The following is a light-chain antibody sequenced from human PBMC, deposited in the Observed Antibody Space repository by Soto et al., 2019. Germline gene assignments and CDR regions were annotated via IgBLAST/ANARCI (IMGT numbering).Light chain of an antibody. CDR1: QSVSSY. J-gene: IGKJ4*01. Sequence: EIVLTQSPATLSLSPGERATLSCRASQSVSSYLAWYQQKPGQAPRLLIYAASNRATGIPARFSGSGSGTNFTLTISSPEPEDYAVYYCQQRSNWITFGGGTKVEIK. CDR3: QQRSNWIT. CDR2: AAS. V-gene: IGKV3-11*01.